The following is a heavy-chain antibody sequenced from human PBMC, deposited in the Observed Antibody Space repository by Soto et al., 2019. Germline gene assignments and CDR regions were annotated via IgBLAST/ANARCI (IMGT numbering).Heavy chain of an antibody. D-gene: IGHD6-13*01. CDR1: GFTFSSYA. J-gene: IGHJ3*02. V-gene: IGHV3-30-3*01. Sequence: GGSLRLSCAASGFTFSSYAMHWVRQAPGKGLEWVAVISYDGSNKYYADSVKGRFTISRDNSKNTLYLQMNSLRAEDTAVYYCARVVQQPDAFDIWGQGTMVTVSS. CDR3: ARVVQQPDAFDI. CDR2: ISYDGSNK.